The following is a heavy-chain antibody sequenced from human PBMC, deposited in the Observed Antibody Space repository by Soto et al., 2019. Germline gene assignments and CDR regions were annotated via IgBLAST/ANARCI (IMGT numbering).Heavy chain of an antibody. Sequence: SETLSLTCSVSGGSISGSYWCWIRQSPGQGLDWLGYVYYTGSTNSSPSLRSRVSISVDTYKNEFSLSLSSVTAADTAVYFCARSVAVPGAHIDYWGQGTQVTVSS. CDR2: VYYTGST. CDR1: GGSISGSY. J-gene: IGHJ4*02. V-gene: IGHV4-59*01. D-gene: IGHD6-19*01. CDR3: ARSVAVPGAHIDY.